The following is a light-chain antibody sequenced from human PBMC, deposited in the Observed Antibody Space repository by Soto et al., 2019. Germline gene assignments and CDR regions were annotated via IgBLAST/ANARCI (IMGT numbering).Light chain of an antibody. V-gene: IGKV3-15*01. CDR2: DAS. J-gene: IGKJ1*01. CDR3: QQYHNWWT. CDR1: QSVTSN. Sequence: EIVITQSPAPPSVSPGDRATLSCRASQSVTSNLAWYQQKPGQAPRLLIYDASNRATGIPARFSGSGSGTEFTLTISSLQSEDFAVYYCQQYHNWWTFGQGTKVDNK.